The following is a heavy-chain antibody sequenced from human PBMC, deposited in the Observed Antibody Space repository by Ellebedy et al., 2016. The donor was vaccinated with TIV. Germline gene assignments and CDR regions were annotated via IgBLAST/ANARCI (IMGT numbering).Heavy chain of an antibody. V-gene: IGHV3-53*01. Sequence: GESLKISXAASEFSVISNYMSWVRQAPGKGLEWVSVIYSNGGTDYADSVKGRFTISRDNSKNTLYLQMIGLRAEDTAVYYCARQGNYYESSAYPTNTYWYFDFWGRGTLVTVSS. D-gene: IGHD3-22*01. J-gene: IGHJ2*01. CDR3: ARQGNYYESSAYPTNTYWYFDF. CDR2: IYSNGGT. CDR1: EFSVISNY.